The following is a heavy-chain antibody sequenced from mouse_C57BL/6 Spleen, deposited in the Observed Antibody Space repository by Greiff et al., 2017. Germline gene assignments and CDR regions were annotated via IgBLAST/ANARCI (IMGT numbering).Heavy chain of an antibody. J-gene: IGHJ3*01. CDR2: IHPNSGST. Sequence: QVQLQQPGAELVKPGASVKLSCKASGYTFTSYWMHWVKQRPGQGLEWIGMIHPNSGSTNYNEKFKSKATLTVDKSSSTAYMQLSSLTSEDSAVYYWARSHQTAQAKWDYWGQGTLVTVSA. V-gene: IGHV1-64*01. CDR1: GYTFTSYW. D-gene: IGHD3-2*02. CDR3: ARSHQTAQAKWDY.